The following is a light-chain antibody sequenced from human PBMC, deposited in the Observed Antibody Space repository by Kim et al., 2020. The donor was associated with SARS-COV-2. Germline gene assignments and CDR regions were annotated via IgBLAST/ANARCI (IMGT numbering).Light chain of an antibody. J-gene: IGLJ3*02. CDR1: SSDVGGYNY. CDR2: DVS. Sequence: QSALTQPRSVSGYPGQSVTISCTGTSSDVGGYNYVSWYQQHPGKAPKLMIYDVSKRPSGVPDRFSGSKSGNTASLTISGLQAEDEADYYCCSYAGSYLWVFGGGTKVTVL. CDR3: CSYAGSYLWV. V-gene: IGLV2-11*01.